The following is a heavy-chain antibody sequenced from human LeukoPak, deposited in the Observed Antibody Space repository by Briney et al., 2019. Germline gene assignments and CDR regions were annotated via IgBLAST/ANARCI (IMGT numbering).Heavy chain of an antibody. J-gene: IGHJ4*02. V-gene: IGHV4-39*01. CDR2: IYYSGST. CDR1: GGSISGSSYY. D-gene: IGHD3-3*01. Sequence: KPSETLSLTCTVSGGSISGSSYYWGWIRQPPGKGLEWIGSIYYSGSTYYNPSLKSRVTISVDTSKNQFSLKLSSVTAADTAVYYCAIFSRITIFGVVTPDNDYWGQGTLVTVSS. CDR3: AIFSRITIFGVVTPDNDY.